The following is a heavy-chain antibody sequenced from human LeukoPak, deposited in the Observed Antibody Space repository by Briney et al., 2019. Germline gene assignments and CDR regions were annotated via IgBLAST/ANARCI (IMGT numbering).Heavy chain of an antibody. CDR2: INPNSGGT. V-gene: IGHV1-2*02. CDR1: GYTFTGYY. Sequence: ASVKVSCKASGYTFTGYYMHWVRQAPGQGLEWMGWINPNSGGTNYAQKFQGRVTMTRDTSISTAYMELSRLRSDDTAVYYCARDSETVRSVSEGGGYWGQGTLVTVSS. CDR3: ARDSETVRSVSEGGGY. D-gene: IGHD3-3*01. J-gene: IGHJ4*02.